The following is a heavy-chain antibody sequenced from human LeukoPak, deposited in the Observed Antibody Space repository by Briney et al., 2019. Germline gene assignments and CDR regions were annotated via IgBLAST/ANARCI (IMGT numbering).Heavy chain of an antibody. CDR1: GYTFTSYG. V-gene: IGHV1-18*01. CDR3: ARELKGDYCSSTSCYTGNWFDP. J-gene: IGHJ5*02. CDR2: ISAYNGNT. D-gene: IGHD2-2*02. Sequence: ASVNVSCKASGYTFTSYGIGWVRQAPGQGLEWMGWISAYNGNTNYAQKLQGRVTMTTDTSTSTAYMELRSLRSDDTAVYYCARELKGDYCSSTSCYTGNWFDPWGQGTLVTVSS.